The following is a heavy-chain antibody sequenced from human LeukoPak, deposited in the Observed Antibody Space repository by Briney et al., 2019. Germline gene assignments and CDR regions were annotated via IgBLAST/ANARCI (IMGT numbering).Heavy chain of an antibody. J-gene: IGHJ5*02. Sequence: ASVKASCKASGYTFISYGISWVRQAPGQGLEWLGWISTYNGNTNYAQKFQGRVTMTTDTSTSTAYMELRSLRSDDTAVYYCARDPDISTNWFDPWGQGTLVTVSS. V-gene: IGHV1-18*01. D-gene: IGHD3-9*01. CDR3: ARDPDISTNWFDP. CDR1: GYTFISYG. CDR2: ISTYNGNT.